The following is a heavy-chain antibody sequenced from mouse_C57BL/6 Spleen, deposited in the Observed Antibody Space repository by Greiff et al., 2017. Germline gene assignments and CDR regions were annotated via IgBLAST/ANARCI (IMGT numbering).Heavy chain of an antibody. D-gene: IGHD3-2*02. CDR1: GYTFTSYG. J-gene: IGHJ2*01. Sequence: QVQLQQSGAELARPGASVKLSCKASGYTFTSYGISWVKQRTGQGLEWIGEIYPRSGNTYYNEKFKGKATLTADKSSSTAYMELRSLTSEDSAVYFCARFDSSGYYCDYWGQGTTLTVSS. V-gene: IGHV1-81*01. CDR3: ARFDSSGYYCDY. CDR2: IYPRSGNT.